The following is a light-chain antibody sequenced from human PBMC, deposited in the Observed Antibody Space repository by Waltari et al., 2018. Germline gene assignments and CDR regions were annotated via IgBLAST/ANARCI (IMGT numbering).Light chain of an antibody. CDR2: GKN. V-gene: IGLV3-19*01. J-gene: IGLJ3*02. Sequence: SSELTQDPALSVALGHTAGITCQEDSLRSYNASWYQQKPGQAPVLVIYGKNNRPSGIPDRFSGSSSGNTASLTITGAQAEDEADYYCNSRDSSGNHLVFGGGTKLTVL. CDR3: NSRDSSGNHLV. CDR1: SLRSYN.